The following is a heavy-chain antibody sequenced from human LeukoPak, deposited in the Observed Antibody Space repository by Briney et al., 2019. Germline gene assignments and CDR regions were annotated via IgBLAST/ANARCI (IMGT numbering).Heavy chain of an antibody. CDR2: IYPGGSET. CDR1: GYSFTSYW. V-gene: IGHV5-51*01. Sequence: GESLKISCKGSGYSFTSYWIAWVRQMPGKGLEWMGIIYPGGSETRYDPSFQGQVTISADMSTSTAYLQWSSLRASDTAMYYCARASRDGYNQNFDHWGQGTLVTVSS. CDR3: ARASRDGYNQNFDH. D-gene: IGHD5-24*01. J-gene: IGHJ4*02.